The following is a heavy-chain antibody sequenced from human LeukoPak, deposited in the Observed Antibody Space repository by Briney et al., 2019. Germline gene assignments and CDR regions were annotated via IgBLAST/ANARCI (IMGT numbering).Heavy chain of an antibody. Sequence: GGSLRLSCAASGFTFSSYAMPWVRQAPGKGLEWVAVISYDGSNKYYADSVKGRFTISRDNSKNTLYLQMNSLRAEDTAVYYFAGAATTLYPNCFAPGGQGTLVTVSS. J-gene: IGHJ5*02. V-gene: IGHV3-30-3*01. CDR1: GFTFSSYA. D-gene: IGHD2-8*01. CDR2: ISYDGSNK. CDR3: AGAATTLYPNCFAP.